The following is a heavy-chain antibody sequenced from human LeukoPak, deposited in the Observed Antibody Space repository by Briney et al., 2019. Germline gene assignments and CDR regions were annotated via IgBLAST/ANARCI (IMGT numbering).Heavy chain of an antibody. CDR2: IYYSGST. D-gene: IGHD6-13*01. CDR1: RGSISSSTRC. J-gene: IGHJ4*02. Sequence: SETLSLTVDVPRGSISSSTRCWGWIRQPPGKGLEWIGSIYYSGSTYYNPSLKSRVTISVDTSKNQFSLKLSSVTAADTAVYYCASPSIAAAGIDYWGQGTLVTVSS. CDR3: ASPSIAAAGIDY. V-gene: IGHV4-39*01.